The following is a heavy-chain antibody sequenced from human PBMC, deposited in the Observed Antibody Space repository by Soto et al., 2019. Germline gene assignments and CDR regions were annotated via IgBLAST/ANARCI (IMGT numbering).Heavy chain of an antibody. Sequence: QVQLVQSGAEVKRPGSSVKVSCESSGDTFNSYVISWVRQAPGQGLEWMGGIIPIIGVTHYAQKFQGRVTISALSSTGTAYMKLTNLGYEDTALYYCARESLGAKGADHWGQGTLVTVSS. D-gene: IGHD3-16*01. CDR3: ARESLGAKGADH. CDR2: IIPIIGVT. CDR1: GDTFNSYV. V-gene: IGHV1-69*17. J-gene: IGHJ4*02.